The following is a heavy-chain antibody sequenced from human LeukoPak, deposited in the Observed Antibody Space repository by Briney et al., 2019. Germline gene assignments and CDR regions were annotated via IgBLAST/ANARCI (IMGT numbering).Heavy chain of an antibody. CDR3: ARDLQWEFLFDY. CDR2: IRTYNDNT. J-gene: IGHJ4*02. D-gene: IGHD1-26*01. V-gene: IGHV1-18*01. CDR1: VYTFTNYG. Sequence: ASVKVSFKASVYTFTNYGISWVRQAPGQGLAWMGWIRTYNDNTNYAQKLQGRVTMTTDTSTSTAYMELRSLRSDDTSVYYCARDLQWEFLFDYWGQGTLVTVSS.